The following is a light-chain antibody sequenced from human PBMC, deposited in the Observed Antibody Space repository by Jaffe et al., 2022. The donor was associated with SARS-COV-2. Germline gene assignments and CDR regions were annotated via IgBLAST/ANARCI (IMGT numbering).Light chain of an antibody. CDR3: MQRIEFPWT. CDR2: TVS. Sequence: DIVMTQTPLSLPVTPGEPASISCRSSQSLLDSDDGNTYLDWYLQKPGQSPQLLIYTVSYRASGVPDRFSGSGSGTDFTLKISRVEAEDVGVYYCMQRIEFPWTFGQGTKVDLK. CDR1: QSLLDSDDGNTY. V-gene: IGKV2-40*01. J-gene: IGKJ1*01.